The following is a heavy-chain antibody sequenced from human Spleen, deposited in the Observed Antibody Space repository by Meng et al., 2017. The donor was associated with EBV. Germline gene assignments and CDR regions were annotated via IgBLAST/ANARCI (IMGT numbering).Heavy chain of an antibody. CDR1: GYNFPKYG. CDR3: ARTNALDS. J-gene: IGHJ4*02. Sequence: QVRWVQPGPEVKRPGASVKVSCEASGYNFPKYGIIWVRQAPGQGLEWMGSISASAYGGGTKYAQKFQGRVTMTADTSTATAYMELRSLTYDDTAVYYCARTNALDSWGQGTLVTVSS. CDR2: ISASAYGGGT. V-gene: IGHV1-18*01.